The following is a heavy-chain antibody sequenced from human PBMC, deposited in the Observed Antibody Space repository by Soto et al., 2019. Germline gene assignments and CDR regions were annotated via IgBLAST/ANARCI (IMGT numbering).Heavy chain of an antibody. V-gene: IGHV4-39*01. Sequence: QLQLQESGPGLVKPSETLSLTCSVSDDSINSDKYYWGWIRQPPGKGLEWIGSIYYRGNAYYNPSLPTRVTISLDKSKSQFSLKLNSVTAADSAVYFCARLEGLATISYCFDFWGPGALVTVSS. CDR3: ARLEGLATISYCFDF. D-gene: IGHD3-9*01. J-gene: IGHJ4*02. CDR2: IYYRGNA. CDR1: DDSINSDKYY.